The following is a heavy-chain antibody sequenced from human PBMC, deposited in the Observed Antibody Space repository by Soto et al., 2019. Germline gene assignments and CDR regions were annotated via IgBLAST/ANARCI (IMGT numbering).Heavy chain of an antibody. V-gene: IGHV4-59*08. CDR2: IYYSGST. CDR3: ARHALRFPEFGFDI. J-gene: IGHJ3*02. D-gene: IGHD3-3*01. Sequence: SETLSLTCTVSGGSISSYYWSWIRQPPGKGLEWIGYIYYSGSTNYNPSLKSRVTISVDTSKNQFSLKLSSVTAADTAVYYCARHALRFPEFGFDIWGQGTMVTVSS. CDR1: GGSISSYY.